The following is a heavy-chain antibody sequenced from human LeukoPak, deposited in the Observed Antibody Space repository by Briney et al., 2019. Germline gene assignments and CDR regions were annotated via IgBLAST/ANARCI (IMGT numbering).Heavy chain of an antibody. CDR3: AKNSRSSGYYLDY. D-gene: IGHD3-22*01. Sequence: GGSLRLSCAASGFNFSSFAMSWVRQAPGKGLEWVSTISGSGGSTSYTDSVKGRFTISRDNSKNTLYLQMNSLRAEDTALYYCAKNSRSSGYYLDYWGQGTLVTVSS. CDR1: GFNFSSFA. V-gene: IGHV3-23*01. J-gene: IGHJ4*02. CDR2: ISGSGGST.